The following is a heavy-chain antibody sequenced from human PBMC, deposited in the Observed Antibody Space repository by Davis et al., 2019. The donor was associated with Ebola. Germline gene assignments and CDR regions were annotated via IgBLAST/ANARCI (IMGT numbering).Heavy chain of an antibody. D-gene: IGHD1/OR15-1a*01. V-gene: IGHV3-23*01. CDR2: ISGNGAET. CDR3: ARHGAGEHGGHYFDL. Sequence: GGSLRLSCAASGFTFNSYGMSWVRQAPGKGLEWVSAISGNGAETYYADSVKGRFTISRDNSKNTLYVQMNSLRAEDTAVYYCARHGAGEHGGHYFDLWGRGTLVTVSS. CDR1: GFTFNSYG. J-gene: IGHJ2*01.